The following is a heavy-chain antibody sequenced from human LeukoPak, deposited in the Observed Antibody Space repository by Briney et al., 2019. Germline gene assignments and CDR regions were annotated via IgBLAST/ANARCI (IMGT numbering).Heavy chain of an antibody. V-gene: IGHV3-23*01. D-gene: IGHD3-3*01. J-gene: IGHJ4*02. CDR3: AKGGSYYDFWSGYPYFDY. CDR1: GLNFNTYD. CDR2: ISGSGGST. Sequence: GGSLRLSCVGSGLNFNTYDLTWVRQAPGKGLEWVSAISGSGGSTYYADSVKGRFTISRDNSKNTLYLQMNSLRAEDTAVYYCAKGGSYYDFWSGYPYFDYWGQGTLVTVSS.